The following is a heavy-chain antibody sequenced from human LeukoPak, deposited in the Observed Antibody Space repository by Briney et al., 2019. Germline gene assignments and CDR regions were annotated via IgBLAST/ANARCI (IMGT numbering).Heavy chain of an antibody. V-gene: IGHV4-34*09. D-gene: IGHD3-3*01. J-gene: IGHJ6*02. CDR3: ARVTSDFYGMDV. CDR2: IYYSGST. CDR1: GGSFSGYY. Sequence: SETLSLTCAVYGGSFSGYYWSWIRQPPGKGLEWIGYIYYSGSTYYNPSLKSRVTISVDTSKNQFSLKLSSVTAADTAVYYCARVTSDFYGMDVWGQGTTVTVSS.